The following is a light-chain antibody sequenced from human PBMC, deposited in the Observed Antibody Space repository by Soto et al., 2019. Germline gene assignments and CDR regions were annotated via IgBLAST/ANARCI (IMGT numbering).Light chain of an antibody. CDR2: DVS. Sequence: QSVLTQPASVSGSPGQSITISCTGTSSDVGGYNFVSWYQQYPGKAPKLMIYDVSDRPSGVFNRFSGSKSGNTASLTISGLQAADEADYYCSSYTSSGALVFGGGTKVTVL. J-gene: IGLJ2*01. CDR3: SSYTSSGALV. CDR1: SSDVGGYNF. V-gene: IGLV2-14*03.